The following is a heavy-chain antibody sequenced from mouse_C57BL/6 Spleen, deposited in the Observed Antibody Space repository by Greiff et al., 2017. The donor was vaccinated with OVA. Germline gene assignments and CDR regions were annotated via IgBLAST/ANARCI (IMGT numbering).Heavy chain of an antibody. V-gene: IGHV1-19*01. D-gene: IGHD2-14*01. CDR3: ARGGYEGYFDY. CDR1: GYTFTDYY. Sequence: VQLKQSGPVLVKPGASVKMSCKASGYTFTDYYMNWVKQSHGKSLEWIGVINPYNGGTSYNQKFKGKATLTVDKSSSTAYMELNSLTSEDSAVYYCARGGYEGYFDYWGKGTTLTVSS. CDR2: INPYNGGT. J-gene: IGHJ2*01.